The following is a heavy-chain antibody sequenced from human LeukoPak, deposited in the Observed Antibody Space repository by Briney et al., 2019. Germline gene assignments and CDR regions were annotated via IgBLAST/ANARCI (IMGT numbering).Heavy chain of an antibody. CDR2: IYYSGST. J-gene: IGHJ6*03. V-gene: IGHV4-59*01. CDR3: ARAPPYNWNYLKYYYYMDV. D-gene: IGHD1-7*01. Sequence: SETLSLTSTVSGGSISNYYWSWIRQPPGKGLEWIGYIYYSGSTNNNPSLKSRVTISVDTSKNQFSLKLNSVTAADTAVYYCARAPPYNWNYLKYYYYMDVWGKGTTVTVSS. CDR1: GGSISNYY.